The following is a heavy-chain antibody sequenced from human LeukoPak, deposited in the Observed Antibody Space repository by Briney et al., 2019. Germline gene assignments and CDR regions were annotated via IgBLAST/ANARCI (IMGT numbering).Heavy chain of an antibody. J-gene: IGHJ4*02. CDR2: IYYSGST. Sequence: SETLSLTCTVSGGSISSYHWSWIRQPPGKGLEWIGYIYYSGSTNHNPSLKSRVTISVDTSKNQLSLKLSSVTAADTAVYYCARRAYSSGYYYFDYWGQGTQVTVSS. V-gene: IGHV4-59*08. CDR1: GGSISSYH. D-gene: IGHD6-19*01. CDR3: ARRAYSSGYYYFDY.